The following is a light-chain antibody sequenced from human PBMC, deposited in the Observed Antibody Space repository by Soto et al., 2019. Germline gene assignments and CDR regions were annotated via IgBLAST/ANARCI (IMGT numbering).Light chain of an antibody. Sequence: DIQMTQSPSSLSASVGARCTIPCRASQSISSDLNWSQQKPGTAPKLLIYAASSLQSGVPSGFSGSGSGTAFTLTISSLQPEDFAAYYCQQSYRPLWTFGQGTNVEIK. CDR2: AAS. CDR1: QSISSD. J-gene: IGKJ1*01. V-gene: IGKV1-39*01. CDR3: QQSYRPLWT.